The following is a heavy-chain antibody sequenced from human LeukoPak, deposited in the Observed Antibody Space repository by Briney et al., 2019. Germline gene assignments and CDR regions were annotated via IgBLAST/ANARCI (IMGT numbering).Heavy chain of an antibody. CDR3: ARDPAYGSGRSYYGMDV. V-gene: IGHV4-4*02. CDR2: IYHSGST. J-gene: IGHJ6*02. CDR1: GGSISSSNR. Sequence: SETLSLTCAVSGGSISSSNRWSWVRQPPGKGLEWIGEIYHSGSTNYNPSLKSRVTISVDKSKNQFSLKLSSVTAADTAVYYCARDPAYGSGRSYYGMDVWGQGTTVTVSS. D-gene: IGHD3-10*01.